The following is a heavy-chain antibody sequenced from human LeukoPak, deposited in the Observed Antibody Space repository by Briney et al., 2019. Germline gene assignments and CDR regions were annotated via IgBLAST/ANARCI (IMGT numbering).Heavy chain of an antibody. V-gene: IGHV1-3*01. CDR3: AKWFGDSKGAFDI. D-gene: IGHD3-10*01. J-gene: IGHJ3*02. CDR1: GYTFTSYA. CDR2: INAGNGNT. Sequence: ASVKVSCKASGYTFTSYAMHWVRQAPGQRLEWMGWINAGNGNTKYSQKFQGRVTITRDTSASTAYMELRSLRSDDTAVYFCAKWFGDSKGAFDIWGQGTMVTVSS.